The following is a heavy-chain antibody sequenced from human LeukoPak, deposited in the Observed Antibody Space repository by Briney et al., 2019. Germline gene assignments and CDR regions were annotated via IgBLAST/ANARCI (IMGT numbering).Heavy chain of an antibody. Sequence: SQTLSLTCAISGDTVSSNSAAWNCIRQSPSRSLEWLTIIVYMFQWSNDYAVSVKRPITINPATSKNHFSLQLNSVTPQHTAVYYCARDSPESGWELIGSFDYWGQGTLVTVSS. CDR2: IVYMFQWSN. D-gene: IGHD1-26*01. J-gene: IGHJ4*02. CDR3: ARDSPESGWELIGSFDY. CDR1: GDTVSSNSAA. V-gene: IGHV6-1*01.